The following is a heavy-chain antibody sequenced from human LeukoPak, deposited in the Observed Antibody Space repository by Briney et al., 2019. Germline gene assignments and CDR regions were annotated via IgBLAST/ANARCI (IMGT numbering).Heavy chain of an antibody. CDR2: IYSGGDI. CDR1: GSTVSSNY. J-gene: IGHJ2*01. D-gene: IGHD7-27*01. CDR3: ARAAGDRIGYFDL. Sequence: GGSLRLSCAASGSTVSSNYMSWVRQAPGKGLEWVSVIYSGGDIYYAYSVKGRFTISRDSSKNTLYLQMNSLRVEDTAVYYCARAAGDRIGYFDLWGRGTLVTVSS. V-gene: IGHV3-53*01.